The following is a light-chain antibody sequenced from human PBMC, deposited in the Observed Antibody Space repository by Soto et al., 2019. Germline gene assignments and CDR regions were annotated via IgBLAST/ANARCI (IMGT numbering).Light chain of an antibody. CDR2: AAS. Sequence: EVVLTQSPGTLSLSPGERATLSCRASQSVSSSFLAWYQQKPGQAPRLLIHAASTGATGIPARFRGSGSGTDFTLTISSLESEESAVYFCHQYADSPQTFGQGTKVEIK. CDR3: HQYADSPQT. J-gene: IGKJ2*01. V-gene: IGKV3-20*01. CDR1: QSVSSSF.